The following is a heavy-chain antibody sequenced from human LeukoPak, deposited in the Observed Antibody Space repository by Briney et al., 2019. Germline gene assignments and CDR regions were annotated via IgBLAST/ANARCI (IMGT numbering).Heavy chain of an antibody. V-gene: IGHV1-2*04. CDR3: ARGVLPAADDDAFDI. CDR2: INPNSGGT. Sequence: ASVKVSCKASGYTFTGYYMHWVRQAPGQGLEWMGWINPNSGGTNYAQKFQGWVTMTRDTSISTAYMELSRLRSDDTAVYYCARGVLPAADDDAFDIWGQGTMVTVSS. CDR1: GYTFTGYY. J-gene: IGHJ3*02. D-gene: IGHD2-2*01.